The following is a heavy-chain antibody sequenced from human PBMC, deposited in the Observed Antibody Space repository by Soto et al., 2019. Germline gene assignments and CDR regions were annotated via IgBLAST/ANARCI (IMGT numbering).Heavy chain of an antibody. Sequence: GGSLRLSCATSGFVFSSYGMQWVRQAPGKGLEWVAAIWHDGSEKYYADLVKGRFTISRDNSKSTLYLQMNSLRAEDTAVHYCARDPRDSPGAYYYNYYGLDVWGQGTTVTVSS. CDR3: ARDPRDSPGAYYYNYYGLDV. V-gene: IGHV3-33*01. D-gene: IGHD2-21*01. CDR2: IWHDGSEK. CDR1: GFVFSSYG. J-gene: IGHJ6*02.